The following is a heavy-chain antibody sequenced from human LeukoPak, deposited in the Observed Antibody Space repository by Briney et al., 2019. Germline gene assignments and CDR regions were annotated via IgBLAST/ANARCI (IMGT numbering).Heavy chain of an antibody. CDR1: GYTFTSYD. J-gene: IGHJ4*02. CDR2: MNPNSGNT. D-gene: IGHD3-10*01. CDR3: ARASRKTYYNVGY. Sequence: GASVKVSCKASGYTFTSYDINWVRQATGQGLEWMGWMNPNSGNTGYAQKFQGRVTMTRDTSISTAYMELSRLRSDDTAVYYCARASRKTYYNVGYWGQGTLVTVSS. V-gene: IGHV1-8*01.